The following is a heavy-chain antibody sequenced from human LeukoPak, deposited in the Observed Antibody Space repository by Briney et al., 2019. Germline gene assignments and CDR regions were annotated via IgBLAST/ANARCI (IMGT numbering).Heavy chain of an antibody. D-gene: IGHD6-19*01. J-gene: IGHJ4*02. CDR3: AKDGYSSGASFDY. V-gene: IGHV3-23*01. CDR1: GFTFSSYW. CDR2: ISGSGSST. Sequence: GGSLRLSGAASGFTFSSYWMNWARQAPGKGLEWVSAISGSGSSTNYADSVKGRFTISRDNSQNTLYLQMNSLRAEDTAVYYCAKDGYSSGASFDYWGQGTLVTVSS.